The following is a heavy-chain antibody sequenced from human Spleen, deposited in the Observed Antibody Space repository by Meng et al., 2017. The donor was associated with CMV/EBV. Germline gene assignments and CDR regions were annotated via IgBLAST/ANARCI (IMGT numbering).Heavy chain of an antibody. Sequence: GESLKISXXASGFTFSDYYMSWIRQAPGKGLEXVSYISSSGSTIYYADSVKGRFTISRDNAKNSLYLQMNSLRAEDTAVYYCASARDYYYYGMDVWGQGTTVTVSS. CDR3: ASARDYYYYGMDV. D-gene: IGHD5-24*01. J-gene: IGHJ6*02. CDR2: ISSSGSTI. CDR1: GFTFSDYY. V-gene: IGHV3-11*04.